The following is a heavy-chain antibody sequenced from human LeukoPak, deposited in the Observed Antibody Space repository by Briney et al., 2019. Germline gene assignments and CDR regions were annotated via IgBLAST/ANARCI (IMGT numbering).Heavy chain of an antibody. CDR2: ISAYNGNT. CDR3: ARNRGGYGGNSPMIYCYYMDV. V-gene: IGHV1-18*01. Sequence: ASVKVSCKASGYTFTSYGISWVRQAPGQGLEWMGWISAYNGNTSSAQTLEGTVTMTTDTSTSTAYMELRSLRSDDTAVYYCARNRGGYGGNSPMIYCYYMDVWGKGTTVTVSS. CDR1: GYTFTSYG. J-gene: IGHJ6*03. D-gene: IGHD4-23*01.